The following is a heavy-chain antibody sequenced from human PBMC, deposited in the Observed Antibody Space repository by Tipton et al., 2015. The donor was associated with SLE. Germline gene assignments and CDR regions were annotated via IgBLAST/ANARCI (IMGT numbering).Heavy chain of an antibody. Sequence: SLRLSCAASGFTLRSYAMSWVRQTPGKGLEWVSVIYSDGSTYYADSVKGRFTISRDNSKNTLYLQMNSLRAEDTAVYYCAKVCCRGAFDIWGQGTMVTVSS. D-gene: IGHD2-15*01. CDR3: AKVCCRGAFDI. CDR1: GFTLRSYA. CDR2: IYSDGST. V-gene: IGHV3-66*01. J-gene: IGHJ3*02.